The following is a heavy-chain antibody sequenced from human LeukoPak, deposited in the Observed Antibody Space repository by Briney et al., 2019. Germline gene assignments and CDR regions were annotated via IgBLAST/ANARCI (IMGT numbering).Heavy chain of an antibody. V-gene: IGHV4-4*07. CDR3: AGELGKDAFDI. Sequence: SETLSLTCTASGGSISTYYWSWIRQSAGKGLEWIGRVHGSGSTNYNPSLKSRVTMSVDTSKNQFSLKLRSVIAADTAVFYCAGELGKDAFDIWGQGTMVSVSS. J-gene: IGHJ3*02. D-gene: IGHD7-27*01. CDR1: GGSISTYY. CDR2: VHGSGST.